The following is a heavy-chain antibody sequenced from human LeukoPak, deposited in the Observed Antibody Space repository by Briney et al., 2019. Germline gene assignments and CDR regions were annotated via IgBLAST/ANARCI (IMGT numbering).Heavy chain of an antibody. J-gene: IGHJ4*02. CDR2: ISGSTGNT. CDR3: AKALAGAGTRPLGY. Sequence: GGSLRLSCAASGFTFEKYAMSWVRQAPGKGLEWVSLISGSTGNTYYADSGQGRFTISRDNSKNTLFLQLNILRAEDTAVYYCAKALAGAGTRPLGYWGQGTLVTASS. CDR1: GFTFEKYA. V-gene: IGHV3-23*01. D-gene: IGHD1-26*01.